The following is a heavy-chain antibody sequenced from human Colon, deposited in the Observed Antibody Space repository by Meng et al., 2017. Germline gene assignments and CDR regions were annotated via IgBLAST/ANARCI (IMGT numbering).Heavy chain of an antibody. CDR3: ARGARQWLVPYYGMDV. J-gene: IGHJ6*02. V-gene: IGHV3-64*02. CDR1: GFTFSSYA. Sequence: GESLKISRAAPGFTFSSYAMHWVRQGPGKGLEYDSAISSNGGSTYYADSVKGRFTISRDNSKNTLYLQMGSLRAEDMAVYYCARGARQWLVPYYGMDVWGQGTTVTVSS. D-gene: IGHD6-19*01. CDR2: ISSNGGST.